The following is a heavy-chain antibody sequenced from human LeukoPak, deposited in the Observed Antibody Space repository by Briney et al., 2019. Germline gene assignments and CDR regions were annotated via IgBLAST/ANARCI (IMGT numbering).Heavy chain of an antibody. CDR1: GYAFTSYD. D-gene: IGHD4-23*01. CDR3: ARGRYYGGKKWYYFDY. J-gene: IGHJ4*02. V-gene: IGHV1-8*01. CDR2: MNPNSGNT. Sequence: ASVKVSCKASGYAFTSYDINWVRQATGQGLEWMGWMNPNSGNTGYAQKFQGRVTMTRNTSISTAYMELSSLRSEDTAVYYCARGRYYGGKKWYYFDYWGQGTLVTVSS.